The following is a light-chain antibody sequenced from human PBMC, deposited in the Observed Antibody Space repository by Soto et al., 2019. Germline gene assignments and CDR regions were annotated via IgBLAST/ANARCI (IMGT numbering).Light chain of an antibody. J-gene: IGKJ1*01. Sequence: EVALTQSPGTLSLSPGARATLSCRASQSIANNYLTWYQQKPGQAPRVLIYDASTRATGIPDRFSGSGSGTDFTLTTSRLEPEDSAVYYCQQYGSSPWTFAQGPRWIS. V-gene: IGKV3-20*01. CDR3: QQYGSSPWT. CDR2: DAS. CDR1: QSIANNY.